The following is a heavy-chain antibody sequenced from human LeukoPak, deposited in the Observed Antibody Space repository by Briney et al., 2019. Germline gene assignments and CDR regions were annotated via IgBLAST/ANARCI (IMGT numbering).Heavy chain of an antibody. CDR2: ISSSGSTI. D-gene: IGHD1-26*01. CDR1: GFTFSNYG. Sequence: GGSLRLSCAASGFTFSNYGMNWVRQAPGKGLEWVSYISSSGSTIYYADSVKGRFTISRDNAKNSLYLQMNSLRAEDTAVYYCARDKVIVGATSWFDPWGQGTLVTVSS. V-gene: IGHV3-48*04. CDR3: ARDKVIVGATSWFDP. J-gene: IGHJ5*02.